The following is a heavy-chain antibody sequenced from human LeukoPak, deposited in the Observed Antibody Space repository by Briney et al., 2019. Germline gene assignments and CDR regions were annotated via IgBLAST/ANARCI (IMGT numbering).Heavy chain of an antibody. CDR3: AKGLQVAEPPDY. CDR2: ISYDGNNK. J-gene: IGHJ4*02. Sequence: GGSLRLSCAASGFSFSSYVMYWVRQAPRKGLEWVAVISYDGNNKYYADSVKGRFTISRDNSKNTLYLQMSSLRGEDTAVYYCAKGLQVAEPPDYWGQGILVTVSS. CDR1: GFSFSSYV. D-gene: IGHD2-15*01. V-gene: IGHV3-30*18.